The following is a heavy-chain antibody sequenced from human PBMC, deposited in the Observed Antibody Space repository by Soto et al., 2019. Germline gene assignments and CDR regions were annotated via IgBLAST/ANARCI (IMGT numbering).Heavy chain of an antibody. CDR3: ARDPNMLEGYYYYGMDV. CDR2: IIPIFGTA. Sequence: QVQLVQSGAEVKKPGSSVKVSCKASGGTFSSYAISWVRQAPGQGLEWMGGIIPIFGTANYAQKFQGRVTITADESTSTAYMELSSLRSEDTAVYYCARDPNMLEGYYYYGMDVWGQGTTVTVSS. V-gene: IGHV1-69*01. J-gene: IGHJ6*02. CDR1: GGTFSSYA. D-gene: IGHD3-16*01.